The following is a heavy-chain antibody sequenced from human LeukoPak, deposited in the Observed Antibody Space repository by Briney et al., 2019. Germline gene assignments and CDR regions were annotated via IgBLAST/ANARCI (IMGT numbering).Heavy chain of an antibody. CDR1: GFSVSNNY. CDR3: ASDSYSPEYFQH. Sequence: GGSLRLSCAASGFSVSNNYMSWVRQAPGKGLEWVSVIYSGGSTFYADSVKGRFTISRDNSKNTLYLQMNSLRAEDTAVYYCASDSYSPEYFQHWAQGTLVTVSS. D-gene: IGHD2-15*01. CDR2: IYSGGST. V-gene: IGHV3-66*01. J-gene: IGHJ1*01.